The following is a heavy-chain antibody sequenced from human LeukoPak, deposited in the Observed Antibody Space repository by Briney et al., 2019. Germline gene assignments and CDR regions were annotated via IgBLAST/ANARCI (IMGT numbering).Heavy chain of an antibody. CDR3: AKGHPNYYDNSGYDY. D-gene: IGHD3-22*01. J-gene: IGHJ4*02. CDR2: VSGTGETT. CDR1: GFPLGSYA. V-gene: IGHV3-23*01. Sequence: TGGSLRLSCAASGFPLGSYAMSWVRQAPGKGLEWGSTVSGTGETTYYADSVKGRFNISRDNSKTTLYLQMNSLRPDDTAIYYCAKGHPNYYDNSGYDYWGQGTLVTVSS.